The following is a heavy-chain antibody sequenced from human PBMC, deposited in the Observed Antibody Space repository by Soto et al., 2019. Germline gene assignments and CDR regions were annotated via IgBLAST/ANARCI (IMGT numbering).Heavy chain of an antibody. D-gene: IGHD3-10*01. CDR1: GYTFTSYG. J-gene: IGHJ6*02. CDR3: ARAGKYYYGSGSPYYYGMDV. Sequence: QVQLVQSGAEVKTPGASVKVSCNASGYTFTSYGVSWVRQAPGQGLEWMGWISGYNGNTNYAQKLQGRVSMTTDTSTSTAYMELRSLRSDDTSVYYCARAGKYYYGSGSPYYYGMDVWGQGITVTVSS. V-gene: IGHV1-18*04. CDR2: ISGYNGNT.